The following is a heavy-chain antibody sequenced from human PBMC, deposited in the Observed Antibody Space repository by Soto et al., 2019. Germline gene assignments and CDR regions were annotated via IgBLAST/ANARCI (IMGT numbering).Heavy chain of an antibody. CDR3: AREVHTAMAPSFEY. D-gene: IGHD5-18*01. J-gene: IGHJ4*02. V-gene: IGHV3-33*01. Sequence: SLRLSCVASGFTFGSYGMHCVRQAPGKGLEWVAVIWYDGNNKNYADSVKGRFTISRDNSKNTLYLQINSPRAEDTAVYYCAREVHTAMAPSFEYWGQGTPVTVSS. CDR1: GFTFGSYG. CDR2: IWYDGNNK.